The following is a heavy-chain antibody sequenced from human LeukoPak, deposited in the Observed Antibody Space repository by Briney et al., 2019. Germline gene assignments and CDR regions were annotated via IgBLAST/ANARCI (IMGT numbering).Heavy chain of an antibody. V-gene: IGHV4-4*02. CDR3: ARGGGVVVVPAALYNWFDP. D-gene: IGHD2-2*01. CDR1: GGSISSSNW. Sequence: SETLSLTRAVSGGSISSSNWWSWVRQPPGKGLEWIGEIYHSGSTNYNPSLKSRVTISVDKSKNQFSLKLSSVTAADTAVYYCARGGGVVVVPAALYNWFDPWGQGTLVTVSS. CDR2: IYHSGST. J-gene: IGHJ5*02.